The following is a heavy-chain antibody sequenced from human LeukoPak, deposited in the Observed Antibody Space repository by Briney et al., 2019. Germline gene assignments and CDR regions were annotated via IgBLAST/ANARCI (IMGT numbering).Heavy chain of an antibody. CDR2: IIPMFGTA. V-gene: IGHV1-69*13. CDR1: GGTFSSYA. J-gene: IGHJ4*02. Sequence: SVKVSCKASGGTFSSYAISWVRQAPGHGLEWMGGIIPMFGTANYAQKFQGRVTITADEPTRTAYMELTYVRSDDTAVYYCTIIPNVILFTHYFEYWGQGTLVTVSS. D-gene: IGHD2-21*01. CDR3: TIIPNVILFTHYFEY.